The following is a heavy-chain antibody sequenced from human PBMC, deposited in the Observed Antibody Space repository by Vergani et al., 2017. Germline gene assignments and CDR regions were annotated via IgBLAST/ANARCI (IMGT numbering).Heavy chain of an antibody. Sequence: QVQLQESGPGLVKPSQTLSLTCTVSGGSITTGGYYWSWIRQRPGKGLEWIGYIHYSGSTYYNPSLESRLMISIDTSKNQFSLKWRSVAAADTAVYYCARGGVPAAISAAWFDAWGQGTLVTVSS. D-gene: IGHD2-2*02. CDR3: ARGGVPAAISAAWFDA. CDR2: IHYSGST. J-gene: IGHJ5*02. CDR1: GGSITTGGYY. V-gene: IGHV4-31*03.